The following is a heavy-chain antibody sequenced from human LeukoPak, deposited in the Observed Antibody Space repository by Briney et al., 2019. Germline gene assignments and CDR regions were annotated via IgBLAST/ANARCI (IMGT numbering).Heavy chain of an antibody. Sequence: GGSLRLSCAASGFTFSSYSLNWVRQAPGKGLEWVSSISSDSSYIYYADSVKGRFTISRDNAKNSLYLQMNSLGAEDTAVYYCARGAPGVTMAFDIWGQGTMVTVSP. J-gene: IGHJ3*02. CDR2: ISSDSSYI. V-gene: IGHV3-21*01. CDR1: GFTFSSYS. CDR3: ARGAPGVTMAFDI. D-gene: IGHD2-21*02.